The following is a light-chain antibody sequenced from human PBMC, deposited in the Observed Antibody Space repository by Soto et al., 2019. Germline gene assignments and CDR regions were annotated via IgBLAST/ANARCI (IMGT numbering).Light chain of an antibody. J-gene: IGLJ2*01. V-gene: IGLV2-11*01. CDR3: CSHAGSYVV. CDR2: DVS. CDR1: SSDVGSSNY. Sequence: SVLPQPRSWSGSPGQSVTISCTGTSSDVGSSNYVSWYQQHPGKAPKLIISDVSKRPSGVPDRFSGSKSDNTASLTISGLQDEDEADYFCCSHAGSYVVFGGGTKVTVL.